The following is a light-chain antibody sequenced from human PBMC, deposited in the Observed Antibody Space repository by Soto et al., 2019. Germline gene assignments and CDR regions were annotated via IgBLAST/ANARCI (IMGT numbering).Light chain of an antibody. J-gene: IGKJ2*01. CDR2: GAS. Sequence: EKVMTQSPATLSVSPGERATLSCRASQSVSSNLAWYQHNPGQAPRLLIYGASTRATGIPARFSGSGSGTEFTLTISSLQSEDFAVYYCQQYNNWPPYTFGQGTKLEIK. CDR1: QSVSSN. V-gene: IGKV3-15*01. CDR3: QQYNNWPPYT.